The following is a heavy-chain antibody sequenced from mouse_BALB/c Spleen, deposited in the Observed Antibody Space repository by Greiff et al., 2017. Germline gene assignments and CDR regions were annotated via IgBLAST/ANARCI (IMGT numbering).Heavy chain of an antibody. J-gene: IGHJ4*01. D-gene: IGHD2-3*01. CDR3: TRGEAYDPYYAMDD. CDR1: GFTFSSYT. CDR2: ISSGGSYT. V-gene: IGHV5-6-4*01. Sequence: EVMLVESGGGLVKPGGSLKLSCAASGFTFSSYTMSWVRQTPEKRLEWVATISSGGSYTYYPDSVKGRFTISRDNAKNTLYLQRSSLKSEDTAMYYCTRGEAYDPYYAMDDWGQGTSVTVAS.